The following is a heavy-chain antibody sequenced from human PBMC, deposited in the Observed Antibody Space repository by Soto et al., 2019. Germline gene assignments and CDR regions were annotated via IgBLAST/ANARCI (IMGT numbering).Heavy chain of an antibody. Sequence: SETLSLTCAVYGGSFSGYYWSWIRQPPGKGLEWIGEINHSGSTNYNPSLQSRVTISVDTSKNQFSLKLSSVTAADTAVYYCARDFFSSSSWYYVDYRGQGTRVT. CDR3: ARDFFSSSSWYYVDY. CDR1: GGSFSGYY. V-gene: IGHV4-34*01. D-gene: IGHD6-13*01. J-gene: IGHJ4*02. CDR2: INHSGST.